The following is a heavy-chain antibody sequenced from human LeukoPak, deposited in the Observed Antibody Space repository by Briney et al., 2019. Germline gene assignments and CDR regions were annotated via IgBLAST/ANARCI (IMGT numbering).Heavy chain of an antibody. J-gene: IGHJ4*02. D-gene: IGHD5-24*01. Sequence: GGALRLSCAASGFIFSSFSMSWVRQAPGKGLEWVAYIDGPSSAIYYADSVKGRFTISRDNAKYSVYLQMNSLRAEDTAVYYCTTYGRNGYKGYFWGQGALVTVSS. CDR3: TTYGRNGYKGYF. V-gene: IGHV3-48*04. CDR1: GFIFSSFS. CDR2: IDGPSSAI.